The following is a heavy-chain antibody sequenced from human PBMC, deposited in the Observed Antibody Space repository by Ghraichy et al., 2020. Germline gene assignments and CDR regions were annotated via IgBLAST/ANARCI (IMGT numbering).Heavy chain of an antibody. D-gene: IGHD1-1*01. Sequence: SVKVSCKASGGTFSSYAISWVRQAPGQGLEWMGGIIPIFGTANYAQKFQGRVTITADESTSTAYMELSSLRSEDTAVYYCARDVSLVRERSWFDPWGQGTLVTVSS. V-gene: IGHV1-69*13. CDR1: GGTFSSYA. CDR2: IIPIFGTA. CDR3: ARDVSLVRERSWFDP. J-gene: IGHJ5*02.